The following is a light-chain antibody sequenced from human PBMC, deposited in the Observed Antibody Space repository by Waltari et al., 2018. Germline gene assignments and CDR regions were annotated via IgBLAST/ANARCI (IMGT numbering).Light chain of an antibody. CDR1: GEYSAYA. CDR2: VNSDGSH. J-gene: IGLJ3*02. Sequence: LVLTQSPSASASLGASVKLTCSLPGEYSAYAIAWHQKQPLKGPRYLMTVNSDGSHKKGDGISDRFSGSSSDLDRYLIISRLQSDDEADYFCQTWGTGIQVFGSGTKLTVL. CDR3: QTWGTGIQV. V-gene: IGLV4-69*01.